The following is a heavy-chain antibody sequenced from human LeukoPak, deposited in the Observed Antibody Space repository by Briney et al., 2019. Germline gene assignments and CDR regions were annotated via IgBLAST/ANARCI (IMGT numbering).Heavy chain of an antibody. CDR2: INHSGST. J-gene: IGHJ5*02. D-gene: IGHD3-3*01. CDR3: ARANYDFWSGYLSWFDP. Sequence: SETLSLTCAVYGGSFSGYYWSWIRQPPGKGLEWIGEINHSGSTNYSPSLKSRVTISVDTSKNQFSLKLSSVTAADTAVYYCARANYDFWSGYLSWFDPWGQGTLVTVSS. V-gene: IGHV4-34*01. CDR1: GGSFSGYY.